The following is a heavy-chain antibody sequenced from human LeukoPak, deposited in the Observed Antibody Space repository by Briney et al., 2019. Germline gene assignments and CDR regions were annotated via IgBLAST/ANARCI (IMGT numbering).Heavy chain of an antibody. CDR2: INPSGGST. CDR3: ARGFKRWYQLPYYGMDV. Sequence: ASVKVSCKASGYTFTSYYMHWVRQAPGQGLEWMGIINPSGGSTSYAQKFQGRVTMTRDTSTSTVYMELSSLRSEDTAVYYCARGFKRWYQLPYYGMDVWGQGTTVTVSS. V-gene: IGHV1-46*01. J-gene: IGHJ6*02. CDR1: GYTFTSYY. D-gene: IGHD2-2*01.